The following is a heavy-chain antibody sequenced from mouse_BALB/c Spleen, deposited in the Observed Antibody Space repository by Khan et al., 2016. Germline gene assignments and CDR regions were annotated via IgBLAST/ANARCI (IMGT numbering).Heavy chain of an antibody. CDR2: IDPANGNT. J-gene: IGHJ4*01. CDR1: GFNIKDTY. Sequence: VQLKESGAELVKPGASVKLSCTASGFNIKDTYMHWVKQRPEQGLEWIGRIDPANGNTKYDPKFQGKATITADTSSNQAYLQLSSLTSEDTAVYYCARSRVYDGYYGYAMDYWGQGTSVTVSS. D-gene: IGHD2-3*01. CDR3: ARSRVYDGYYGYAMDY. V-gene: IGHV14-3*02.